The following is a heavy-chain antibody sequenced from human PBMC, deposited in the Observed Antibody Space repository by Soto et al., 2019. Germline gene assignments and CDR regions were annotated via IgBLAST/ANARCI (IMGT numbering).Heavy chain of an antibody. CDR1: GGSVSSGSYY. J-gene: IGHJ3*02. Sequence: ASETLSLTCTVSGGSVSSGSYYWSWIRQPPGKGLEWIGYIYYSGSTNYNPSLKSRVTISVDTSKNQFSLKLSSVTAADTAVYYCAGAVAGYDDAFDIWGQGTMVIVSS. CDR3: AGAVAGYDDAFDI. D-gene: IGHD6-19*01. CDR2: IYYSGST. V-gene: IGHV4-61*01.